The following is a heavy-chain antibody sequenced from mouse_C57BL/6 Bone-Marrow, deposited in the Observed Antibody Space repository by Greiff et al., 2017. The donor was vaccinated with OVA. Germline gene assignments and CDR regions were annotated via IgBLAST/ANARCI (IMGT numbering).Heavy chain of an antibody. D-gene: IGHD2-5*01. Sequence: LVESGAELVRPGASVTLSCKASGYTFTDYEMHWVKQTPVHGLEWLGAIDPETGGTAYNQKFKGKAILTADKSSSTAYMELRSLTSEDSAVYYCTRGYSNYYAMDYWGQGTSVTVSS. CDR3: TRGYSNYYAMDY. J-gene: IGHJ4*01. CDR2: IDPETGGT. V-gene: IGHV1-15*01. CDR1: GYTFTDYE.